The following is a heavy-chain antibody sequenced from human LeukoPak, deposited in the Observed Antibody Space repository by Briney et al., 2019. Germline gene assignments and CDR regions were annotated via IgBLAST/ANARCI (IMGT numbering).Heavy chain of an antibody. V-gene: IGHV3-23*01. J-gene: IGHJ4*02. D-gene: IGHD3-9*01. CDR1: GFTFSSYA. Sequence: GGSLRLSCAASGFTFSSYAMSWVRQAPGKGLEWVSAISGSGGSTYYADSVKGRFTISRDNSKNTLYLQMNSLRAEDTAVYYCANSLRNFDWLPSPKGSFDYWGQGTLVTVSS. CDR3: ANSLRNFDWLPSPKGSFDY. CDR2: ISGSGGST.